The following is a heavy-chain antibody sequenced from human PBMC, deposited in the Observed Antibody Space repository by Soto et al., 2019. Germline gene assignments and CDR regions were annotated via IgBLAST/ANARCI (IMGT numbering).Heavy chain of an antibody. CDR2: IYYSGST. D-gene: IGHD3-22*01. J-gene: IGHJ5*02. V-gene: IGHV4-31*03. CDR3: AREDRGVVVT. CDR1: GGYINTGGYY. Sequence: QVQLQESGPGLVKPSQTLSLTCTVSGGYINTGGYYWSWIRQHPGKGLEWVGYIYYSGSTYYNPSLKSRVTISVDTSKNQFSLKMSSVTAADTAVYYCAREDRGVVVTWGQGTLVTVSS.